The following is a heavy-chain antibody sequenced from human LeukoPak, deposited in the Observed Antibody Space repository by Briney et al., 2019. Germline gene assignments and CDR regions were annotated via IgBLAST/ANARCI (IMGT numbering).Heavy chain of an antibody. V-gene: IGHV3-23*01. CDR3: ARKGAGLDAFDL. J-gene: IGHJ3*01. D-gene: IGHD3/OR15-3a*01. CDR1: GFTLSNYG. CDR2: ISRSGGST. Sequence: GGSLRLSCAAPGFTLSNYGMSWVRQAPGKGLEWVSSISRSGGSTHYADSVKGRFVISRDTSKNTLHLQMNSLTAGDTAVYYCARKGAGLDAFDLWGQGTVVTVSS.